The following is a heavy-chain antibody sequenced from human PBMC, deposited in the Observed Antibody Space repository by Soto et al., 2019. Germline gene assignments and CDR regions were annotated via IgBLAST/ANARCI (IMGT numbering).Heavy chain of an antibody. Sequence: GGSLRLSCAASGFTFDGYAMHWVRQAPGKGLEWVSGISWNSGSIGYADSVRGRFTISRDNAKNSLYLQMNSLRAEDTALYYCAKSTDLPLSYFDYWGQGT. CDR2: ISWNSGSI. V-gene: IGHV3-9*01. CDR3: AKSTDLPLSYFDY. CDR1: GFTFDGYA. J-gene: IGHJ4*02.